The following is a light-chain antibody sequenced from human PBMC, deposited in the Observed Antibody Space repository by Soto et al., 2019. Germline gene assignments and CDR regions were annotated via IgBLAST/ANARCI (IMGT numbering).Light chain of an antibody. Sequence: QSALTQPPSVSGSPGQSVTISCTGTSSDVGSYNRVSWYQQSPGTAPKLMIYEVNYRPSGVPDRFSGSRSGNTASLTISGLQAEDEADYYCSSYTSSSTLIFGGGTKVTVL. CDR1: SSDVGSYNR. V-gene: IGLV2-18*02. CDR2: EVN. J-gene: IGLJ2*01. CDR3: SSYTSSSTLI.